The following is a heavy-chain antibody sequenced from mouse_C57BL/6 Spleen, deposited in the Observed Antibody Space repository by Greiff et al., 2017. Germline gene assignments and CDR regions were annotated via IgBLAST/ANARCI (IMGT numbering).Heavy chain of an antibody. J-gene: IGHJ1*03. CDR1: GFTFSDFY. D-gene: IGHD1-1*01. V-gene: IGHV7-1*01. Sequence: EVQVVESGGGLVQSGRSLRLSCATSGFTFSDFYMEWVRQAPGKGLEWIAASRNKANDYTTEYSASVKGRFIVSRDTSQSILYLQMNALRAEDTAIYYCARDAVGYYGSSHWYFDVWGTGTTVTVSS. CDR2: SRNKANDYTT. CDR3: ARDAVGYYGSSHWYFDV.